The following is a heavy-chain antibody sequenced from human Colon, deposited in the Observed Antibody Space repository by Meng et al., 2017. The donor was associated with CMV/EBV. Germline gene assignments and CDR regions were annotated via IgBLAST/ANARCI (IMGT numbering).Heavy chain of an antibody. J-gene: IGHJ5*02. Sequence: SETLSLTCTVSGESLRSHYWSWIRQPPGKGLEWIGYIYYNGNTYYNPSLKSRVTISVDTSKNLFSLNLSSATAADTAMYYCARERPAARGYNSAGPWGQGTLVTVSS. CDR3: ARERPAARGYNSAGP. CDR2: IYYNGNT. D-gene: IGHD2-2*01. V-gene: IGHV4-59*11. CDR1: GESLRSHY.